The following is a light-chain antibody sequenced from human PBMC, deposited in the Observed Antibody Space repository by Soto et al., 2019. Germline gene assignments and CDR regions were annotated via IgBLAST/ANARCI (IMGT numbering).Light chain of an antibody. CDR1: SSNIGAGYD. J-gene: IGLJ2*01. V-gene: IGLV1-40*01. Sequence: QSVLTQPPSVSGAPGQRVTISCTGSSSNIGAGYDVHWYQQLPGTAPKLLSYGNSNRPSGVPDRFSGSKSGTSASLAITGLQAEDEADYYCQSYDSSLSAYVVFGGGTQLTVL. CDR3: QSYDSSLSAYVV. CDR2: GNS.